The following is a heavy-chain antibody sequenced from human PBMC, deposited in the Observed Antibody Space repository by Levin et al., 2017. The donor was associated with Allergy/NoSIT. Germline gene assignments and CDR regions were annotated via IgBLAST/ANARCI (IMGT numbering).Heavy chain of an antibody. J-gene: IGHJ4*02. V-gene: IGHV4-34*01. CDR3: ARLAIVATMGGTIDY. CDR2: INHSGST. Sequence: GSLRLSCAVYGGSFSGYYWSWIRQPPGKGLEWIGEINHSGSTNYNPSLKSRVTISVDTSKNQFSLKLSSVTAADTAVYYCARLAIVATMGGTIDYWGQGTLVTVSS. CDR1: GGSFSGYY. D-gene: IGHD5-12*01.